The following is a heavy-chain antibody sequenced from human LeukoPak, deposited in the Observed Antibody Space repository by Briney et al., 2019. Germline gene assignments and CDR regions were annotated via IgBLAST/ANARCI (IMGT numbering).Heavy chain of an antibody. CDR3: ARVPFWSGYPGYYYGMDV. CDR1: GGSISSSNW. Sequence: LRETLSLTCAVSGGSISSSNWWSWVRQPPGKGLEWIGEIYHSGSTNYNPSLKSRVSISVDTSKNQFSLKLSSVTAADTAVYYCARVPFWSGYPGYYYGMDVWGQGTTVTVSS. V-gene: IGHV4-4*02. D-gene: IGHD3-3*01. CDR2: IYHSGST. J-gene: IGHJ6*02.